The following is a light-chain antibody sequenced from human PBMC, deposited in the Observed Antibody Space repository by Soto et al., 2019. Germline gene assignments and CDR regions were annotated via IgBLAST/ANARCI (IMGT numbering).Light chain of an antibody. V-gene: IGKV3-11*01. CDR1: QSVSSE. J-gene: IGKJ3*01. CDR3: QHRHN. Sequence: EIVLTQFPATLSWSPGERATLSCRASQSVSSEFAWYQQKPGQAPRLLIYDASNRATGIPARFSGTGSGPDFTLPIRSLEPEDFALYYCQHRHNFGPGTKLDSK. CDR2: DAS.